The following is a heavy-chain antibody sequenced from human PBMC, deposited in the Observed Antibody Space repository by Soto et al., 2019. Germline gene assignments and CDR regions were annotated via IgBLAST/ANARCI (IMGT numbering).Heavy chain of an antibody. CDR2: TNHSGST. CDR3: AKSYYYYYGMDV. J-gene: IGHJ6*02. Sequence: SETLSLTCAVYGGSFSGYYWSWIRQPPGKGLEWIGETNHSGSTNYNPSLKSRVTISVDTSKNQFSLKLSSVTAADTAVYYCAKSYYYYYGMDVWGQGTTVTVSS. V-gene: IGHV4-34*01. CDR1: GGSFSGYY.